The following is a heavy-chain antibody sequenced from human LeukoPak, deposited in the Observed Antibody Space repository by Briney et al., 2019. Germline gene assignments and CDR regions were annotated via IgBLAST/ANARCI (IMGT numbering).Heavy chain of an antibody. CDR1: GYTLTELS. V-gene: IGHV1-24*01. CDR2: FDPEDGET. Sequence: ASVKVSCKVSGYTLTELSMHWVRQAPGKGLEWMGGFDPEDGETIYAQKFQGRVTMTRDTSTSTVYMELSSLRSEDTAVYYCARGNDYVWGSYRHAFDYWGQGALVTVSS. J-gene: IGHJ4*02. CDR3: ARGNDYVWGSYRHAFDY. D-gene: IGHD3-16*02.